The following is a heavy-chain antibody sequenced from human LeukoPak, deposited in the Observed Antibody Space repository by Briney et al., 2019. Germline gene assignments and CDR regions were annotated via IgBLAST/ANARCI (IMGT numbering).Heavy chain of an antibody. D-gene: IGHD5-24*01. Sequence: ASVKVSCKASGYTFTGYYMHWVRQAPGQGLEWMGWINPNSGGTNYAQKFQGRVTMTRDTSISTAYMELSRLRSDDTAVYYCARSVERGRAKYYFDYWGQGTLVTVSS. J-gene: IGHJ4*02. CDR1: GYTFTGYY. V-gene: IGHV1-2*02. CDR2: INPNSGGT. CDR3: ARSVERGRAKYYFDY.